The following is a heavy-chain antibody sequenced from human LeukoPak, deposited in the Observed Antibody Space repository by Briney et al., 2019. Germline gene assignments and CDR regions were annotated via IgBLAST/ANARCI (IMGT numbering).Heavy chain of an antibody. CDR2: INPNSGGT. CDR1: GYTFTGYY. J-gene: IGHJ4*02. Sequence: ASVKVSCKASGYTFTGYYMHWVRQAPGQGLEWMGWINPNSGGTNYAQKFQGRVTMTRDTSISTAYMELSRLRSDDTAVYYCARGEQLVAIPYFDYWGRGTLVTVSS. V-gene: IGHV1-2*02. CDR3: ARGEQLVAIPYFDY. D-gene: IGHD6-6*01.